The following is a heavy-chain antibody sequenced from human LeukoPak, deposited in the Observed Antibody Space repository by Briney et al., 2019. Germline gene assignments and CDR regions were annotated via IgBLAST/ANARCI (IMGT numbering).Heavy chain of an antibody. J-gene: IGHJ4*02. CDR1: GGSFSGYY. CDR2: INHSGST. V-gene: IGHV4-34*01. Sequence: SETLSLTCAVYGGSFSGYYWSWIRQPPGKGLEWIGEINHSGSTNYNPSLKSRVTISVDTSKNQFSLKLSSVTAADTAVYYRARDPYVWGSYRYRFDYWGQGTLVTVSS. CDR3: ARDPYVWGSYRYRFDY. D-gene: IGHD3-16*02.